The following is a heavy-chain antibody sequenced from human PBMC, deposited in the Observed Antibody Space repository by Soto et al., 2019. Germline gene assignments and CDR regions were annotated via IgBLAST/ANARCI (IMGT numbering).Heavy chain of an antibody. V-gene: IGHV1-3*01. D-gene: IGHD6-13*01. Sequence: GASVKVSCKASGYTFTSYAMHWVRQAPGQRLEWMGWINAGNGNTKYSQKFQGRVTITRDTSASTAYMELSSLRSEDTAVYYCARPAADSNWFDPWGQGTLVTVSS. J-gene: IGHJ5*02. CDR2: INAGNGNT. CDR3: ARPAADSNWFDP. CDR1: GYTFTSYA.